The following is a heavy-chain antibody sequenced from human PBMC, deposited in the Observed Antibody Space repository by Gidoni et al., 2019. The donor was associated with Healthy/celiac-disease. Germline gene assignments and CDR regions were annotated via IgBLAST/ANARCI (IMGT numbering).Heavy chain of an antibody. J-gene: IGHJ6*02. CDR2: IYYSGTT. CDR1: GGSISGYY. V-gene: IGHV4-59*08. CDR3: ARQEGYSGYDGPERYSSSWYGGVGYYYGMDV. Sequence: QVQLQESGPGLVKPSETLSLTCTVSGGSISGYYWNWIRQPPGQGLEWIGYIYYSGTTNYNPALKSRVTISVDTSKNQFALKLSSVTAADTAVYYCARQEGYSGYDGPERYSSSWYGGVGYYYGMDVWGQGTTVTVSS. D-gene: IGHD6-13*01.